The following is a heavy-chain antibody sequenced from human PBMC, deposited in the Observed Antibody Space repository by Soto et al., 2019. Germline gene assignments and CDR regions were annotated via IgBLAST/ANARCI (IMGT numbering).Heavy chain of an antibody. Sequence: SETLSLTCTVSGGSISSSSYYWGWIRQPPGKGLEWIGSIYYSGSTYYNPSLKSRVTISVDTSKNQFSLKLSSVTAADTAVYYCARRRIQLWFDYWGQGTLVTVSS. CDR1: GGSISSSSYY. CDR3: ARRRIQLWFDY. V-gene: IGHV4-39*01. J-gene: IGHJ4*02. D-gene: IGHD5-18*01. CDR2: IYYSGST.